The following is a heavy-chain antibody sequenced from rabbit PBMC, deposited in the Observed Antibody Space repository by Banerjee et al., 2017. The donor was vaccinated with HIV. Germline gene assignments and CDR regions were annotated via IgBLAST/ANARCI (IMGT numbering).Heavy chain of an antibody. V-gene: IGHV1S40*01. J-gene: IGHJ4*01. CDR3: AMNYDL. Sequence: QSVEESGGGLVQPEGSLTLTCTASGFSFSNKYVMCWVRQAPGKGLEWIACINTSSGNTVYATWAKGRFTISKTSWTTVTLQMTSLTAADTATYFCAMNYDLWGPGTLVTVS. CDR1: GFSFSNKYV. CDR2: INTSSGNT. D-gene: IGHD2-1*01.